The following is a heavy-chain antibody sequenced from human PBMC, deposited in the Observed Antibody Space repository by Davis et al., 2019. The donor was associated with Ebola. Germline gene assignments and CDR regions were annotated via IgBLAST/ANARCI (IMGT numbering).Heavy chain of an antibody. CDR1: GGSISSYY. CDR2: IYYSGST. J-gene: IGHJ6*03. CDR3: ARDNGYCSSTSCLYYYYYMDV. D-gene: IGHD2-2*01. Sequence: SETLSLTCTVSGGSISSYYWSWIRQPPGKGLEWIGYIYYSGSTNYNPSLKSRVTISVDTSKNQFSLKLSSVTAADTAVYYCARDNGYCSSTSCLYYYYYMDVWGKGTTVTVSS. V-gene: IGHV4-59*01.